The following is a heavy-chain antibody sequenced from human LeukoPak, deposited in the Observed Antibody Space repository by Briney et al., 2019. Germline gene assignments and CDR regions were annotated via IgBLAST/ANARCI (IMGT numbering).Heavy chain of an antibody. D-gene: IGHD3-22*01. V-gene: IGHV3-30*02. CDR1: GFTFSSYG. CDR2: IRYDGSNK. J-gene: IGHJ1*01. Sequence: GGSLRLSCAASGFTFSSYGMHWVRQAPGKGLEWVAFIRYDGSNKYYADSVKGRFTISRDNSKNTLYLQMNSLRAEDTAVYYCARGRYYYDSDFQHWGQGTLVTVSS. CDR3: ARGRYYYDSDFQH.